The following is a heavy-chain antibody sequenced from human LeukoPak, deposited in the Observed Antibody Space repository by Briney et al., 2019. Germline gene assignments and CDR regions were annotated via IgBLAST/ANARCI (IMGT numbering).Heavy chain of an antibody. Sequence: SETLSLTCTVSGGSISSYYWSWIRQPPGKGLEWIGYIYYSGNTNYNPSLKSRVTISVDTSKNQFSLKLSSVTAADTALYYCARGSRGYSYGWGQGTLVTVS. CDR3: ARGSRGYSYG. D-gene: IGHD5-18*01. CDR1: GGSISSYY. J-gene: IGHJ4*02. V-gene: IGHV4-59*01. CDR2: IYYSGNT.